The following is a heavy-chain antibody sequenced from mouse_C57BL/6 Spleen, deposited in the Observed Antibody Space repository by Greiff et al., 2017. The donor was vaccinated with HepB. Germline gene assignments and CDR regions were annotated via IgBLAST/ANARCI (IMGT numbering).Heavy chain of an antibody. V-gene: IGHV12-3*01. CDR2: ITHSGET. CDR1: GFPITSGYY. D-gene: IGHD1-1*01. Sequence: VQLQESGPGLVKPSQSLFLTCSITGFPITSGYYWIWIRQSPGKPLEWMGYITHSGETFYNPSLQSPISITRETSKNQFFLQLNSVTTEDTAMYYCAGDRHYYGSSYPHWYFDVWGTGTTVTVSS. J-gene: IGHJ1*03. CDR3: AGDRHYYGSSYPHWYFDV.